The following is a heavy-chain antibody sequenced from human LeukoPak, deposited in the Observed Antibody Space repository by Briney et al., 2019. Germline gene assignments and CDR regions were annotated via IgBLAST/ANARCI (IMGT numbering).Heavy chain of an antibody. Sequence: GGSLRLSCAGSGFTFSRQAMSWVRQAPGKGLEWVSGISGSGDSTYYLDSVRGRFTISRDNARNTLYLQMNTLRAEDTAVYYCAKNVLGAYGHKGGFEYWGQGTLVTVSS. J-gene: IGHJ4*02. CDR1: GFTFSRQA. CDR3: AKNVLGAYGHKGGFEY. D-gene: IGHD2-8*01. CDR2: ISGSGDST. V-gene: IGHV3-23*01.